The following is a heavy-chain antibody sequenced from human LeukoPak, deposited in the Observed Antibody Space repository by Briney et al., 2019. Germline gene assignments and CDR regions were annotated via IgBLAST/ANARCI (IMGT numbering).Heavy chain of an antibody. CDR1: GGSFSGYY. CDR2: INHSGST. Sequence: SETLSLTCAVYGGSFSGYYWSWIRQPPGKGLEWIGEINHSGSTNYNPSLKSRVTISVDTSKNQFSLKLSSVTAADTAVYYCARVGSYDAFDIWGQGTMVTVSS. V-gene: IGHV4-34*01. D-gene: IGHD1-26*01. J-gene: IGHJ3*02. CDR3: ARVGSYDAFDI.